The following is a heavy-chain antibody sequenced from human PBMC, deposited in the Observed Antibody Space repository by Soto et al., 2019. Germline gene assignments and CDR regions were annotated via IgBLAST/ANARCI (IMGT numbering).Heavy chain of an antibody. CDR1: GYSFNSYW. Sequence: PGESLKISCKGSGYSFNSYWLGWVRQMPGKGLEWMGIIYPGDSDTRYSPSFQGQVTISADKSISTAYLQWSSLQASDTAIYYCARQGRCSSTSCYTGANFYYYGMDVWGQGTTVTVSS. J-gene: IGHJ6*02. D-gene: IGHD2-2*02. V-gene: IGHV5-51*01. CDR3: ARQGRCSSTSCYTGANFYYYGMDV. CDR2: IYPGDSDT.